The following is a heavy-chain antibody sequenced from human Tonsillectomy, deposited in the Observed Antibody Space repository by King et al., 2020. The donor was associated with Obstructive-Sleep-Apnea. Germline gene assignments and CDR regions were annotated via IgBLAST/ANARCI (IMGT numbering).Heavy chain of an antibody. CDR3: ARQLEGRFDLDS. CDR2: VSDSGNI. CDR1: GGSISNHF. J-gene: IGHJ4*02. D-gene: IGHD1-1*01. V-gene: IGHV4-59*11. Sequence: VQLQESGPGLVKPSETLSLTCSVSGGSISNHFWNWIRQPPGKGLEWIGYVSDSGNINYNPSFESRGTISVDTSKNQFSLGLRSVTAADTAVYYCARQLEGRFDLDSGGQGTLVTVSS.